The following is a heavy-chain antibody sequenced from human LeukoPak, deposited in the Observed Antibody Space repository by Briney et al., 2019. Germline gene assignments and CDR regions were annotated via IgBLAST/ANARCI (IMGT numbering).Heavy chain of an antibody. CDR3: ARDVRYCTNGVCYSDAFDI. Sequence: GGSLRLSCATSGFIFSRYWMSWVRQAPGKGLEWVANINQDESEKNYVDSVKGRFTISRDNAKNSLYLQMYSLRAEDTAVYYCARDVRYCTNGVCYSDAFDIWGQGTMVTVSS. CDR2: INQDESEK. CDR1: GFIFSRYW. V-gene: IGHV3-7*01. J-gene: IGHJ3*02. D-gene: IGHD2-8*01.